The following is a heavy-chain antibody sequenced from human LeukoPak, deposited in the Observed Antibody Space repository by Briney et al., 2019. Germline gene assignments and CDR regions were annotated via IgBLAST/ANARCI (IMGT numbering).Heavy chain of an antibody. V-gene: IGHV1-18*01. CDR1: GYTFTSYG. J-gene: IGHJ3*02. CDR2: ISAYNGNT. D-gene: IGHD3-3*01. CDR3: ARKGSGYYTFDI. Sequence: GXVKVSCKASGYTFTSYGMSWVRQAPGQGVEGMGWISAYNGNTNYAQKLKGRVTMKRDKYKSTAYMELRSLRSDDTAVYYCARKGSGYYTFDIWGQGTMVIVSS.